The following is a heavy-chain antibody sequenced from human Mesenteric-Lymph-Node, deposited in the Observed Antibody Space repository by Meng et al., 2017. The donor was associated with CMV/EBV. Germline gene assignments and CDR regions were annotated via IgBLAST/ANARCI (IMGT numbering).Heavy chain of an antibody. V-gene: IGHV4-31*02. J-gene: IGHJ4*02. Sequence: SVDSISDDYYWSWIRQHPGKGLEWIGYIYYRGTTYYNPSLKSRVTISVDTSKNQFSLKLASVTAADTAVFYCARERNAVAGGQFEYWGPGTLVTVSS. CDR1: VDSISDDYY. CDR2: IYYRGTT. CDR3: ARERNAVAGGQFEY. D-gene: IGHD6-19*01.